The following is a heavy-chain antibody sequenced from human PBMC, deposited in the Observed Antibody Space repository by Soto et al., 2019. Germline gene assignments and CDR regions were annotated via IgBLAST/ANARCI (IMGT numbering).Heavy chain of an antibody. J-gene: IGHJ4*02. V-gene: IGHV1-69*06. CDR1: GGTFSSYA. CDR2: IIPIFGTA. Sequence: SVKVSCKASGGTFSSYAISWVRQAPGQGLEWMGGIIPIFGTANYAQKFQGRVTITADKSTSTAYMELSSLRSEDTAVYYCARTDNPSFHFDYWGQGTQVTVSS. D-gene: IGHD1-1*01. CDR3: ARTDNPSFHFDY.